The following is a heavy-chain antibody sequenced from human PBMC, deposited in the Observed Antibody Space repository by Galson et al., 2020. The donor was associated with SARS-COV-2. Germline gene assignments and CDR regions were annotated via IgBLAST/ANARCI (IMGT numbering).Heavy chain of an antibody. D-gene: IGHD6-6*01. CDR1: GGSFSGYY. J-gene: IGHJ4*02. Sequence: SETLSLTCAVYGGSFSGYYWSWIRQPPGKGLEWIGEINHSGSTNYNPSLKSRVTISVDTSKNQFSLKLSSVTAADTAVYYCARGRGAARPIDYWGQGTLVTVSS. CDR2: INHSGST. V-gene: IGHV4-34*01. CDR3: ARGRGAARPIDY.